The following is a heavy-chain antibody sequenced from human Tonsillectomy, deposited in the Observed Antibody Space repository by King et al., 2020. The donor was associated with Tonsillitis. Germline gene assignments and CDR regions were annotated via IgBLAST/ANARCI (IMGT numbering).Heavy chain of an antibody. Sequence: VQLVESGGGLVQPGGSLKLSCAASEFTFTSSWMTWVRQAPGKGLQWVATIKPDGSEKYYAASGKGRFTVSRDNAKNSLDLQMNSLRSEDTAVYYCARDQAYTSFDYWGQGTLVTVSS. CDR3: ARDQAYTSFDY. J-gene: IGHJ4*02. CDR1: EFTFTSSW. V-gene: IGHV3-7*04. D-gene: IGHD6-19*01. CDR2: IKPDGSEK.